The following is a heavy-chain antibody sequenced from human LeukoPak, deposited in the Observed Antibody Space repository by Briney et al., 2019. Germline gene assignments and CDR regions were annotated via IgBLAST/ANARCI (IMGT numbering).Heavy chain of an antibody. CDR1: GFTFSSYA. CDR3: AKDEAAADYAYDI. V-gene: IGHV3-23*01. J-gene: IGHJ3*02. CDR2: ISGSGGST. D-gene: IGHD6-13*01. Sequence: GGSLRLSCAASGFTFSSYAMSWVRQAPGRGLEWVSAISGSGGSTYYADSVKGRFTISRDNSKNTLYLQMNSLRAEDTAVYYCAKDEAAADYAYDIWGQGTMVTVSS.